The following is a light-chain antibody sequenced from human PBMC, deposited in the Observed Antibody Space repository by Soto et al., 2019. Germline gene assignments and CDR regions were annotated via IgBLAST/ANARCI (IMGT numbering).Light chain of an antibody. CDR1: QSVKTF. Sequence: IMLTQYLLTLPLSKAGMSTLSCRGSQSVKTFLLWFQHRPGQAPRLLIYDASNRATGVPARFSGSGSGTDFTLTISSLEPEDFAVYYCQQRSSWPHTFGQGTRLEIK. J-gene: IGKJ5*01. CDR3: QQRSSWPHT. V-gene: IGKV3-11*01. CDR2: DAS.